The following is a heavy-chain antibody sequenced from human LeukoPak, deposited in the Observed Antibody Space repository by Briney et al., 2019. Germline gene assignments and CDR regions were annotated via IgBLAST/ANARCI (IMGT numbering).Heavy chain of an antibody. J-gene: IGHJ4*02. CDR3: ARVFDGYTVDY. CDR1: GYTFTSYY. V-gene: IGHV1-46*01. D-gene: IGHD5-24*01. Sequence: GASVKVSCKASGYTFTSYYMHWVRQAPGQGLEWMEIINPSGGSTGYAQKFQGRVTMTRDMSTSTVYMELSSLRSEDTAVYYCARVFDGYTVDYWGQGTLVTVSS. CDR2: INPSGGST.